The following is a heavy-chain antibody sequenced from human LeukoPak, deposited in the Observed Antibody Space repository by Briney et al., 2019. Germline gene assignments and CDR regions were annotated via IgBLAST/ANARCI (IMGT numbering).Heavy chain of an antibody. D-gene: IGHD2-21*02. CDR3: ATDIVVVTAIGPEYFQH. J-gene: IGHJ1*01. CDR1: GYTFTSYA. V-gene: IGHV1-3*01. CDR2: INAGNGNT. Sequence: ASVNVSCKASGYTFTSYAMHWVRQAPVQRLEWMGWINAGNGNTKYSQKFQGRVTITRDTSASTAYMELSSLRSEDTAVYYCATDIVVVTAIGPEYFQHWGQGTLVTVSS.